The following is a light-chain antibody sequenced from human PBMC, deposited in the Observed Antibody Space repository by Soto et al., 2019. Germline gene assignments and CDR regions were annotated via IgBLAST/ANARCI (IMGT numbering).Light chain of an antibody. J-gene: IGKJ1*01. V-gene: IGKV1-39*01. Sequence: DIQMTQSPSSLSASVGDRVTITGRASQGISTYLNWYQQKPGKAPKVLIYAASSLQSGVPSRFSGSGSETDFTLTISSLQPEDFATYSCQQSNSITWTFGQGTKVDIK. CDR2: AAS. CDR1: QGISTY. CDR3: QQSNSITWT.